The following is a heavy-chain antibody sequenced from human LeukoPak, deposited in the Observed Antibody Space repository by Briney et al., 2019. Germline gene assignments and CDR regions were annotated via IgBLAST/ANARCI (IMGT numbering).Heavy chain of an antibody. CDR1: GFTLSTYG. V-gene: IGHV3-30*18. CDR2: ISYDGTNK. Sequence: QAGGSLRLSCAASGFTLSTYGVHWVRQAPGKGLEWVALISYDGTNKDYADSVKGRFIISRDNSKNTLYLQMNSLRAEDTAVYKCAKGSLGSPTGIYYYYGMDVWGLGTTVTVSS. D-gene: IGHD1-26*01. CDR3: AKGSLGSPTGIYYYYGMDV. J-gene: IGHJ6*02.